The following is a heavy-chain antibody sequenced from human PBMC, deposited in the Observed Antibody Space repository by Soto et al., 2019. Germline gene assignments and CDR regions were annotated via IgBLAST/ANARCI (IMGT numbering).Heavy chain of an antibody. CDR3: VTAPLYYFAY. Sequence: VQLVESGGGLVQPGGSPRLSCAASGFSFSDQYMDWVRQAPGKGPEWVGRSRNKAQSYSTGYAASVKGRFTISRDDSKSSLYLQMDSLKTEDTAVYYCVTAPLYYFAYWGQGTLVTVSS. CDR2: SRNKAQSYST. J-gene: IGHJ4*02. V-gene: IGHV3-72*01. CDR1: GFSFSDQY.